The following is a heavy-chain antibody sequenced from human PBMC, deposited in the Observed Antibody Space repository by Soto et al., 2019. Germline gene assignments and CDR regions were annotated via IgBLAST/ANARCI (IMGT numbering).Heavy chain of an antibody. CDR2: ISLSGSTI. D-gene: IGHD1-26*01. V-gene: IGHV3-48*03. CDR1: GFAFSNYE. J-gene: IGHJ4*02. CDR3: ARESFSASPNFFDY. Sequence: LRLSCAASGFAFSNYEMNWVRQAPGKGLEWVSYISLSGSTIYYADSVKGRFTISRDDAKDSLYLEMDSLRADDTAVYYCARESFSASPNFFDYWGQGTLVTVSS.